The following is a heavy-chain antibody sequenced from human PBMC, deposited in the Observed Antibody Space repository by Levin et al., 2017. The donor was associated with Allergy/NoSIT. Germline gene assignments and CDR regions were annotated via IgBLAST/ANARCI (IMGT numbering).Heavy chain of an antibody. Sequence: GESLKISCAASGFTFSSYGMHWVRQAPGKGLEWVAVISYDGSNKYYADSVKGRFTISRDNSKNTLYLQMNSLRAEDTAVYYCAKDRDSSGPDYWGQGTLVTVSS. V-gene: IGHV3-30*18. CDR1: GFTFSSYG. D-gene: IGHD3-22*01. J-gene: IGHJ4*02. CDR3: AKDRDSSGPDY. CDR2: ISYDGSNK.